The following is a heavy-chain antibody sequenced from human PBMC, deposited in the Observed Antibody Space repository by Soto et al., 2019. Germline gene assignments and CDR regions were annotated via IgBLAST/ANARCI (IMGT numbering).Heavy chain of an antibody. CDR2: IYYSWST. V-gene: IGHV4-59*01. CDR3: ARHIVADP. Sequence: SETRSLTGAVSGCGSRRYDGGWIRQPPGKGLEWIGYIYYSWSTNYTPSLKSLVTISLDTSKNQFSLKLSSGTAAHPAAYYCARHIVADPWGRGTLVTVSS. CDR1: GCGSRRYD. J-gene: IGHJ5*02. D-gene: IGHD2-15*01.